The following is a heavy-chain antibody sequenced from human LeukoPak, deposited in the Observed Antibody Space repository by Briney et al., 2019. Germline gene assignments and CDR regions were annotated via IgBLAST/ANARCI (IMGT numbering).Heavy chain of an antibody. CDR1: GFTFSTSD. D-gene: IGHD3-10*01. CDR2: IGTTGDT. V-gene: IGHV3-13*01. CDR3: ARAIAMFRGVNYFDY. Sequence: GGSLRLSCVASGFTFSTSDMHWVRQVTGKGLEWVSAIGTTGDTYYPGSVKGRFTISRENAKNSLYLQMNSLRAGGTAVYYCARAIAMFRGVNYFDYWGRGTLVTVSS. J-gene: IGHJ4*02.